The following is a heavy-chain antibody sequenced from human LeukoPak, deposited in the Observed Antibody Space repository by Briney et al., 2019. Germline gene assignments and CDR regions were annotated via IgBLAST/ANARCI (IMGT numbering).Heavy chain of an antibody. Sequence: GGSLRLSCVASGFTFSHSWMTWVRQAPGKGLEWVGHIKEDGSSQNYADSVKGRFTISRDNAKSSLHLQMNSLRAEDTAVYYCAIDPNWGVDYWGQGVLVTVSS. D-gene: IGHD7-27*01. CDR2: IKEDGSSQ. J-gene: IGHJ4*02. V-gene: IGHV3-7*03. CDR1: GFTFSHSW. CDR3: AIDPNWGVDY.